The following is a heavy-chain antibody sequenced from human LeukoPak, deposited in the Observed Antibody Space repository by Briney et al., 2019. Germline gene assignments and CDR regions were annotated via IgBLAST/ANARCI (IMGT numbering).Heavy chain of an antibody. D-gene: IGHD6-19*01. CDR1: GYSLTDYY. J-gene: IGHJ4*02. Sequence: ASVKVSCKASGYSLTDYYLHWVRQAPGQGLEWMGWINPNSGGTNFAQKFQGRVTMTRDTSTSTAYMELSRLRSDDTAVYYCARGVIAVFAGFDYWGQGTLVTVSS. CDR3: ARGVIAVFAGFDY. V-gene: IGHV1-2*02. CDR2: INPNSGGT.